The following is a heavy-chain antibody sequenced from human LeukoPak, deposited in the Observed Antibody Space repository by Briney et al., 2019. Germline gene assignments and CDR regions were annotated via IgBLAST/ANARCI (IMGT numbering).Heavy chain of an antibody. V-gene: IGHV4-59*01. CDR1: GGSISSYY. CDR3: ARRDSPFDL. J-gene: IGHJ2*01. D-gene: IGHD3-22*01. Sequence: SETLSLTCTVSGGSISSYYWSWIRQPPGKGLEWIGDIYYSGSTNYNPSFKSRVTISVDTSKKQFSLKVRSVTAADTAVYYCARRDSPFDLWGRGTLVTVS. CDR2: IYYSGST.